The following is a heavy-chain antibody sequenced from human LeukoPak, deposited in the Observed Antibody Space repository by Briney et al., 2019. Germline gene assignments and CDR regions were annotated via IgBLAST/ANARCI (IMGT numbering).Heavy chain of an antibody. CDR3: TRGGYYSHIYDY. J-gene: IGHJ4*02. Sequence: GGSLRLSCTASGFTFGDYAMSWFRQAPGEGLEWVGSIRSKSSAGTTHYAASVKGRFTISRDDSKSIAYLQMSSLKTEDTAVYYCTRGGYYSHIYDYWGQGTLATVSS. CDR2: IRSKSSAGTT. CDR1: GFTFGDYA. D-gene: IGHD3-22*01. V-gene: IGHV3-49*03.